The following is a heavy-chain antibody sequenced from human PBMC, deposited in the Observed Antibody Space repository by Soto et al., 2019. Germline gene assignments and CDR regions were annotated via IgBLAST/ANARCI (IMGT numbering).Heavy chain of an antibody. J-gene: IGHJ6*02. D-gene: IGHD6-13*01. Sequence: GGSLRLSCAASGFAFSTYAMTWVRQSPGKGLEWVSVISGSGGSSYYAASVKGRFTISRDNSKNTVYLQMNGLRAEATALYFCANVTKRSAAGRHEYYKSGVDVWGQGTTVTVSS. CDR1: GFAFSTYA. CDR3: ANVTKRSAAGRHEYYKSGVDV. V-gene: IGHV3-23*01. CDR2: ISGSGGSS.